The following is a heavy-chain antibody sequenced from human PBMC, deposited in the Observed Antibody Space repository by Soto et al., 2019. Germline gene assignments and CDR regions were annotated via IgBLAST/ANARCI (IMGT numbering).Heavy chain of an antibody. V-gene: IGHV1-18*01. CDR1: GYTFTSYG. CDR2: ISAYNGNT. J-gene: IGHJ4*02. D-gene: IGHD4-17*01. Sequence: ASVKVSCKASGYTFTSYGISWVRQAPGQGLEWMGWISAYNGNTNYAQKLQGRVTMTTDTSTSTAYMELRSLRSDDTAVYYCARDICQGWTTVTTYLENKKGGFGFGYWGQGTLVTVSS. CDR3: ARDICQGWTTVTTYLENKKGGFGFGY.